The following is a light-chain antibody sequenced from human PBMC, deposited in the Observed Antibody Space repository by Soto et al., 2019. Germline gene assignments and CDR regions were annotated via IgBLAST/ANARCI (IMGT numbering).Light chain of an antibody. CDR2: GAS. Sequence: EIVLTQSPGTLSLSPGERATLSCRASQSVSSSYLAWYQQKPGQAPRLLIYGASSRATGIPDRFSGSGSGTHFTLTISILEPEDFAVYYCHQYGSSPWTFGQGTKVQIK. V-gene: IGKV3-20*01. CDR3: HQYGSSPWT. J-gene: IGKJ1*01. CDR1: QSVSSSY.